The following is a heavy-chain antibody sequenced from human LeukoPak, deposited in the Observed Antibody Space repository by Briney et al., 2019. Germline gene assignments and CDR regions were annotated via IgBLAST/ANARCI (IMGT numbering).Heavy chain of an antibody. CDR3: ARVICSGGSCRFDY. Sequence: SDTLSLTCTVSGGSIRSYYWSWLRQPPGKGLAWIGYIYYSGSTNYNPSLRSRVTISVDTSKNQFSLKLSSVTAADTAVYYCARVICSGGSCRFDYWGQGTLVTVSS. J-gene: IGHJ4*02. D-gene: IGHD2-15*01. CDR2: IYYSGST. V-gene: IGHV4-59*12. CDR1: GGSIRSYY.